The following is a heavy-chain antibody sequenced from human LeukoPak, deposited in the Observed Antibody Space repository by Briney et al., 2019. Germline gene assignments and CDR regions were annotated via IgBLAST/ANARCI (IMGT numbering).Heavy chain of an antibody. Sequence: GGSLRLSCAASGFTSSDYYMSWIRQAPGKGLEWVSYISSSGSTIYYADSVKGRFTISRDNAKNSLYLQMNSLRAEDTAVYYCAKRVVASARWFDPGTQDPLVTVPS. D-gene: IGHD2-15*01. CDR2: ISSSGSTI. J-gene: IGHJ5*02. V-gene: IGHV3-11*04. CDR1: GFTSSDYY. CDR3: AKRVVASARWFDP.